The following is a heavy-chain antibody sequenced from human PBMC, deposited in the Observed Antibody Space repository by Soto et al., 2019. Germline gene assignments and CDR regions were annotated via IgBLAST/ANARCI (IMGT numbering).Heavy chain of an antibody. V-gene: IGHV3-21*01. D-gene: IGHD6-6*01. CDR2: ISSSSTYI. J-gene: IGHJ4*02. CDR1: GFTFSSFN. CDR3: AKEYSSSSWDVDY. Sequence: EVQLVESGGGLVKPGGSLRLSCAASGFTFSSFNMNWVRQAPGKGLEWVSFISSSSTYIYYADSVKGRFTISRDNAKSSLYLQMNSLRAEDTGVYYCAKEYSSSSWDVDYWGQGTLVTVSS.